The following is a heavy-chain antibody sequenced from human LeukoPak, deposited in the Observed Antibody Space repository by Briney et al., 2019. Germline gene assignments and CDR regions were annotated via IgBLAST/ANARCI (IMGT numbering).Heavy chain of an antibody. CDR3: ARASNYYDSSGSLINDAFDI. CDR1: GFTFSSYS. V-gene: IGHV3-21*01. CDR2: ISSSSSYI. J-gene: IGHJ3*02. D-gene: IGHD3-22*01. Sequence: PGGSLRLSCAASGFTFSSYSMNWVRQAPGKGLEWVSSISSSSSYIYYADSVKGRFTISRHNAKNSLYLQMNSLRAEDTAVYYCARASNYYDSSGSLINDAFDIWGQGTMVTVSS.